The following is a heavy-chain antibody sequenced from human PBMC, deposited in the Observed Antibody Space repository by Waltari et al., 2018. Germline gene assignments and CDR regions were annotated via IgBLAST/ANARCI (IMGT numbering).Heavy chain of an antibody. V-gene: IGHV1-69*02. D-gene: IGHD3-22*01. J-gene: IGHJ6*02. CDR1: GGTFTSES. CDR3: AGGDGGYYYHKMDV. Sequence: QVQLVQSGAEAKKPGSSVRVSCRASGGTFTSESGTWVRQAPGKGLGWMGRIMPDISETRYAGKFQGRITIIADKSTGTVYMELSSLGSDDTAVYYCAGGDGGYYYHKMDVWGQGTTVTVSS. CDR2: IMPDISET.